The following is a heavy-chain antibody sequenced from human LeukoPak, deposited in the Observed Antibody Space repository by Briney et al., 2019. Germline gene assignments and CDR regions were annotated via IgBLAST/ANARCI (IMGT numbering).Heavy chain of an antibody. D-gene: IGHD5-12*01. Sequence: GGSLRLSCAASGFTFSNYAMNWVRQAPGKGLEWVSAISGSGAATFNADSVKGRFTISRDNSKNTLYLQMNRLRAEDTAVYYCAKVRGYSGYGDFDYWGQGTLVTVSS. V-gene: IGHV3-23*01. CDR2: ISGSGAAT. CDR1: GFTFSNYA. CDR3: AKVRGYSGYGDFDY. J-gene: IGHJ4*02.